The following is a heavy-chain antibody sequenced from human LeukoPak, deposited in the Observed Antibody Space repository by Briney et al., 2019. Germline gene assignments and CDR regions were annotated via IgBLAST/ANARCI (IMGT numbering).Heavy chain of an antibody. D-gene: IGHD5-24*01. CDR2: VYIDGNT. CDR1: GFTVSSNY. Sequence: GGSLRLSCAASGFTVSSNYMSWVRQAPGKGLEWVSVVYIDGNTYYADSVRGRFTISRDSSKNTLYLQMNSLRAEDTAVYYCARGDGYNYFDCWGQGTPVTVSS. CDR3: ARGDGYNYFDC. J-gene: IGHJ4*02. V-gene: IGHV3-53*01.